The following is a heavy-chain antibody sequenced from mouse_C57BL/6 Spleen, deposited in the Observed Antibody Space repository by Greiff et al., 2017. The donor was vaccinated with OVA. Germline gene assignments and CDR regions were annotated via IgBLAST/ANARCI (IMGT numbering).Heavy chain of an antibody. V-gene: IGHV3-6*01. J-gene: IGHJ2*01. CDR1: GYSITSGYY. CDR3: ARDWGSTPFDY. D-gene: IGHD1-1*01. Sequence: EVKLQESGPGLVKPSQSLSLTCSVTGYSITSGYYWNWIRQFPGNKLEWMGYISYDGSNNYNPSLKNRISITRDTSKNQFFLKLNSVTTEDTATYYCARDWGSTPFDYWGQGTTLTVSS. CDR2: ISYDGSN.